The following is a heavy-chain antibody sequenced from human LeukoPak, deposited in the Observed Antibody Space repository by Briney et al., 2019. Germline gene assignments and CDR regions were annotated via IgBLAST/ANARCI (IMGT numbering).Heavy chain of an antibody. V-gene: IGHV3-48*03. J-gene: IGHJ6*03. CDR3: ARADDYYYMDV. Sequence: GGSLRLSCAASGFPFSSYEMNWVRQAPGKGREWVSYISSSGSTIYYADSVKGRFTISRDNAKNSLYLQMNSLRAEDTAVYYCARADDYYYMDVWGKGTTVTVSS. CDR2: ISSSGSTI. CDR1: GFPFSSYE.